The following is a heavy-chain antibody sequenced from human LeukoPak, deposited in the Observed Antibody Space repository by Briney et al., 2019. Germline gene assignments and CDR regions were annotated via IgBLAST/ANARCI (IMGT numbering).Heavy chain of an antibody. CDR3: ARGNDYFDY. CDR1: GYTFTDYY. Sequence: ASVKVSCKASGYTFTDYYMHWVRQAPGQGLEWMGWINPNSGGTNYARNFQGRVTMTRDTSITTAYMELSSLRSDDTAVYYCARGNDYFDYWGQGTLVTVSS. D-gene: IGHD2-8*01. J-gene: IGHJ4*02. CDR2: INPNSGGT. V-gene: IGHV1-2*02.